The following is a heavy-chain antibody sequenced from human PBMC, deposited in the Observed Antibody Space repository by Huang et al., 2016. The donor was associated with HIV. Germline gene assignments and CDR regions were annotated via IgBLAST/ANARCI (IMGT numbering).Heavy chain of an antibody. V-gene: IGHV3-30*02. Sequence: QEQLVESGGGVVQPGGSLRLSCATCGFSFSHYGMHWGRQAPGKGLEWVAFIRFDGGKKHYADAAKGRFTISRDNSKKMLFLEMNSLRGDDTAFYYCATDLGGYSFDYWGQGALVSVSS. D-gene: IGHD2-21*02. J-gene: IGHJ4*02. CDR1: GFSFSHYG. CDR3: ATDLGGYSFDY. CDR2: IRFDGGKK.